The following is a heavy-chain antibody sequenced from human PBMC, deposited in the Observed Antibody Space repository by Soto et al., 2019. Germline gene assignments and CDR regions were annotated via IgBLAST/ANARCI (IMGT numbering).Heavy chain of an antibody. D-gene: IGHD6-19*01. Sequence: QVQLVESGGGVVQPGRSLRLSCAASGFTFGSYAMHWVRQAPGKGLEWVAVISYDGSNKYYADSVKGRFTISRDNSKNTLYLQMNSLRAEDTAVYYCARTKGSSGWYNYYYGMDVWGQGTTVTVSS. J-gene: IGHJ6*02. V-gene: IGHV3-30-3*01. CDR2: ISYDGSNK. CDR3: ARTKGSSGWYNYYYGMDV. CDR1: GFTFGSYA.